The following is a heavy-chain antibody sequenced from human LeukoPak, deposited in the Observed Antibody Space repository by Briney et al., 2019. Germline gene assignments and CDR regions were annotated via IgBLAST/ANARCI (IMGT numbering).Heavy chain of an antibody. V-gene: IGHV3-30*02. Sequence: PGGSLRLSCAASGFTFSSHGMHWVRQAPGKGLEWVAVIWYDGSKKYHADSVKGRFTISRDNSKNTLYLQMSSLRAEDTAVYYCVKGHDSSGYYLSYFDYWGQGALVTVSS. CDR1: GFTFSSHG. CDR2: IWYDGSKK. CDR3: VKGHDSSGYYLSYFDY. D-gene: IGHD3-22*01. J-gene: IGHJ4*02.